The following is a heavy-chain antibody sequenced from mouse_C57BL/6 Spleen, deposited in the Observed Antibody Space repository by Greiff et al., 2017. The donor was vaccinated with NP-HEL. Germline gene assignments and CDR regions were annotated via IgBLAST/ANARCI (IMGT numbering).Heavy chain of an antibody. CDR3: ARDDDYDGLYYAMDY. Sequence: DVQLQESGPGLVKPSQSLSLTCSVTGYSITSGYYWNWIRQFPGNKLEWMGYISYDGSNNYNPSLKNRISITRDTSKNQFFLKLNSVTTEDTATYYCARDDDYDGLYYAMDYWGQGTSVTVSS. CDR2: ISYDGSN. D-gene: IGHD2-4*01. CDR1: GYSITSGYY. V-gene: IGHV3-6*01. J-gene: IGHJ4*01.